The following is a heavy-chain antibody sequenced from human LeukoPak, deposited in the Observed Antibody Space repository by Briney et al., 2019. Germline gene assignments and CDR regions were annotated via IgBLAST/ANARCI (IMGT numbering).Heavy chain of an antibody. CDR2: INHSGST. V-gene: IGHV4-34*01. J-gene: IGHJ6*03. CDR1: GGSFSGYY. CDR3: ARQLMIDYYYYYYYMDV. D-gene: IGHD3-22*01. Sequence: PSETLSLTCAVYGGSFSGYYWSWIRQPPGKGLEWVGEINHSGSTNYNPSLKSRVTISIDTSKNQFSLKLSSVTAADTAVYYCARQLMIDYYYYYYYMDVWGRGTTVTISS.